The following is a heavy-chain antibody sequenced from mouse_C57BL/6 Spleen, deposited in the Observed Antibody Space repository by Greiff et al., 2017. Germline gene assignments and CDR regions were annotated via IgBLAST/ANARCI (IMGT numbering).Heavy chain of an antibody. CDR2: IDPSDSET. CDR1: GYTFTSYW. J-gene: IGHJ4*01. CDR3: ASFSPLYYAMDY. V-gene: IGHV1-52*01. Sequence: VQLQQPGAELVRPGSSVKLSCKASGYTFTSYWMHWVKQRPIQGLEWIGNIDPSDSETHYNQKFKDKATLTVDKSSSTAYMQLSSLTSEDSAVYYCASFSPLYYAMDYWGQGTTVTVSS.